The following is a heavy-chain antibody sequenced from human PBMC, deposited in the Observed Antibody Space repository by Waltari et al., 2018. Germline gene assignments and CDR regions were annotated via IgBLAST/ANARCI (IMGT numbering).Heavy chain of an antibody. D-gene: IGHD7-27*01. CDR1: GFTFRGHW. CDR2: IKEDGSDK. J-gene: IGHJ4*02. Sequence: EAQLVASGGKLVQPGGSLRLPCVASGFTFRGHWMSWVRQAPGRGLEWVATIKEDGSDKHYVDSVRGRVTISRDNANDSLYLQMNSLRAEDTAVYYCATWRWGQSEFDYWGQGTLVTVSS. V-gene: IGHV3-7*01. CDR3: ATWRWGQSEFDY.